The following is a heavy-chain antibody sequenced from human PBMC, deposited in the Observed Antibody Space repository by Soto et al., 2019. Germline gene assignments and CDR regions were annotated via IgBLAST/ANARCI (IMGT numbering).Heavy chain of an antibody. J-gene: IGHJ5*02. D-gene: IGHD6-13*01. Sequence: GASVKVSCKASGGTFSSYAISWVRQAPGQGLEWIGGIIPIFGTANYAQKFQGRVTITADESTSTAYMELSSLRSEDTAVYYCARENHKPAAGTLSPFDPWGQGTLVTVSS. CDR1: GGTFSSYA. CDR3: ARENHKPAAGTLSPFDP. CDR2: IIPIFGTA. V-gene: IGHV1-69*13.